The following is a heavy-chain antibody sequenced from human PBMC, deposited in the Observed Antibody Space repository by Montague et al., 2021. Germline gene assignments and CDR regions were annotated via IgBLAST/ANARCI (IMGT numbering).Heavy chain of an antibody. J-gene: IGHJ6*02. CDR3: VVTPSLYYHGMDV. D-gene: IGHD4-23*01. CDR1: GGSFSGYY. V-gene: IGHV4-34*01. Sequence: SETLSLTCAVYGGSFSGYYWTWIRQPPGKGLEWIGEINHSGSTNDNPSLKSRLTISVDTSKNQFSLNLSSVTAADTAVYYWVVTPSLYYHGMDVWGQGTTVTVSS. CDR2: INHSGST.